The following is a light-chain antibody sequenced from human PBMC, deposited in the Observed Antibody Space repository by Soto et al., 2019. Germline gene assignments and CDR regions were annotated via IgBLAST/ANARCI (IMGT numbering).Light chain of an antibody. Sequence: QSALSQPPSASGSPGQSVTISCTGTSSDVGGYNYVSWYQQHPGKAPKLMLYSASERPPGVPDRFSGSRSGNTAYLTVSGLQAGDEADYYCSSYAASDIVVFGGGTKVTVL. J-gene: IGLJ2*01. V-gene: IGLV2-8*01. CDR3: SSYAASDIVV. CDR2: SAS. CDR1: SSDVGGYNY.